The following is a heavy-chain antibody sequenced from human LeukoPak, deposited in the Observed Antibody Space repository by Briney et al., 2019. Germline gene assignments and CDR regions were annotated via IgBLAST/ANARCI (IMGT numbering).Heavy chain of an antibody. CDR1: GGSISSSSYY. CDR3: ARLSSAYYYGSGSYGIDY. Sequence: ASETLSLTCTVSGGSISSSSYYWGWIRQPPGKGLEWIGTIYYSGSTYYNPSLKSRVTISVDTSKNQFSLKLSSVTAADTAVYYCARLSSAYYYGSGSYGIDYWGQGTLVTVSS. CDR2: IYYSGST. V-gene: IGHV4-39*01. D-gene: IGHD3-10*01. J-gene: IGHJ4*02.